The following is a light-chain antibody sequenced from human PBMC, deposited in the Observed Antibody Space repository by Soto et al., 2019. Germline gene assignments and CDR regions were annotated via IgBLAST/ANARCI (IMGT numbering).Light chain of an antibody. Sequence: QSVLTQPASVSGSPGQSITISCTGTSSDVGGYNYVSWYQQHPGKAPKLMIYEVINRPSGISNRFSGSRSANTASLIISGLQAEDEADYYCSSYTSSSTLIFGGGTKLTVL. V-gene: IGLV2-14*01. J-gene: IGLJ2*01. CDR2: EVI. CDR1: SSDVGGYNY. CDR3: SSYTSSSTLI.